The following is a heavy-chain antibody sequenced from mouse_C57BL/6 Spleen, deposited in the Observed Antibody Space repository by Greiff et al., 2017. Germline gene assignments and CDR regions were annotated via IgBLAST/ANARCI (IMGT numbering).Heavy chain of an antibody. D-gene: IGHD1-1*01. CDR2: IRNDGST. Sequence: ESGPGLVKPSQSLSLTCSVTGYSITNGYYWNWIRQFPGNKLEWMGFIRNDGSTNYNPSLKNRISNTRYTSKNQVFLKLNSVTTEDTASDYCARDYDGSSYDYWGQGTTLTVSS. J-gene: IGHJ2*01. CDR3: ARDYDGSSYDY. CDR1: GYSITNGYY. V-gene: IGHV3-6*01.